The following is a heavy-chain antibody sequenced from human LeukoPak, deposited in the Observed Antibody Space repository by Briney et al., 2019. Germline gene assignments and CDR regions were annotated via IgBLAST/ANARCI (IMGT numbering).Heavy chain of an antibody. Sequence: SVKVSCKASGGTFSSYAISWVRQAPGQGLEWMGGIIPIFGTANYAQKFQGRVTITADESTSTAYMELSSLRSEDTAVYYCARDIAAAGRRTYYYMDVWGKGTTVTVSS. D-gene: IGHD6-13*01. CDR2: IIPIFGTA. J-gene: IGHJ6*03. V-gene: IGHV1-69*13. CDR3: ARDIAAAGRRTYYYMDV. CDR1: GGTFSSYA.